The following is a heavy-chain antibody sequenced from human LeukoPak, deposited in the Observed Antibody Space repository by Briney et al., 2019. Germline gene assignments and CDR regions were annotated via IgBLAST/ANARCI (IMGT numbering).Heavy chain of an antibody. CDR3: AKDPARRVVVAATPFAY. Sequence: GGSLRLSCAASGFTVSSNYMSWVRQAPGKGLEWVAVISYDGSNKYYADSVKGRFTISRDNSKNTLYLQMNSLRAEDTAVYYCAKDPARRVVVAATPFAYWGQGTLVTVSS. CDR2: ISYDGSNK. J-gene: IGHJ4*02. V-gene: IGHV3-30*18. CDR1: GFTVSSNY. D-gene: IGHD2-15*01.